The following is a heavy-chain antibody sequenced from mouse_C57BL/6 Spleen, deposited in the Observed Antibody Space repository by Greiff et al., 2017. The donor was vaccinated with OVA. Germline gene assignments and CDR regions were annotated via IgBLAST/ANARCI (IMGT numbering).Heavy chain of an antibody. CDR2: ISYDGSN. V-gene: IGHV3-6*01. CDR3: ARDDGYYEAMDD. CDR1: GYSITSGYY. Sequence: EVKLQESGPGLVKPSQSLSLTCSVTGYSITSGYYWNWIRQFPGNKLEWMGYISYDGSNNYNPSLKNRISITRDTSKNQFFLKLNSVTTEDTATYYCARDDGYYEAMDDWGQGTSVTVSS. J-gene: IGHJ4*01. D-gene: IGHD2-3*01.